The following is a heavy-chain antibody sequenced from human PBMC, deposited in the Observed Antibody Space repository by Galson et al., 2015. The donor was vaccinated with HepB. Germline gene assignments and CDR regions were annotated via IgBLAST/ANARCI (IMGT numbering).Heavy chain of an antibody. D-gene: IGHD2-15*01. V-gene: IGHV3-72*01. CDR1: GFTFSDHY. J-gene: IGHJ6*04. CDR2: IRNKANTYTT. Sequence: SLRLSGAASGFTFSDHYMDWVRQAPGKGLEWVGRIRNKANTYTTEYAASVKGRFIVSRDDSKNSLNLQMNSLKTEDTAVYYCARAPSCPGGGTCPYAHFYQMDVWGKGTTVTVSS. CDR3: ARAPSCPGGGTCPYAHFYQMDV.